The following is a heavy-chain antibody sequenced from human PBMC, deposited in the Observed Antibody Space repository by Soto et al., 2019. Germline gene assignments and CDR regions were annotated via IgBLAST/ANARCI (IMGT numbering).Heavy chain of an antibody. CDR3: ARERYQVLSDGMDV. Sequence: XPVKLSCTASGFRFIDDFIHWVREAPGQGLEWMGWLNPKSGGTTYAQKFQGRLTLSRDTSINTAYMELSRLSIDDTALYYCARERYQVLSDGMDVWGQGTTVTVSS. V-gene: IGHV1-2*02. CDR1: GFRFIDDF. CDR2: LNPKSGGT. D-gene: IGHD2-2*01. J-gene: IGHJ6*02.